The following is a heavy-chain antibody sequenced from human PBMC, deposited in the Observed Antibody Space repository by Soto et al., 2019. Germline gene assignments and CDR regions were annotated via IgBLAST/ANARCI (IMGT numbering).Heavy chain of an antibody. Sequence: SETLSLTCTVSGGSISSFYWSWIRQTPGKGLEWIGYIFDSGTTDYLPSLKSRVSISVDTSKRQFSLRLSSVTAADAAVYFCARGHMITFGNMVFDSWGQGTLVTVSS. CDR1: GGSISSFY. J-gene: IGHJ4*02. V-gene: IGHV4-59*01. CDR2: IFDSGTT. D-gene: IGHD3-16*01. CDR3: ARGHMITFGNMVFDS.